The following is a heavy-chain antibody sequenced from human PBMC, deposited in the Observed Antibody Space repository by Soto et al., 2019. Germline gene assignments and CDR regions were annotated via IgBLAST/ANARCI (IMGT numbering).Heavy chain of an antibody. CDR3: VSGYSYGYYY. J-gene: IGHJ4*02. Sequence: PGGSLRLSCSASGFTFRSCAMHGVRQAPGKGLEYVSAISSNGGSTYYADSVKGRFTISRDNSKNTLYLQMSSLRAEDTAVYYCVSGYSYGYYYWGRGTLVTVSS. V-gene: IGHV3-64D*06. D-gene: IGHD5-18*01. CDR2: ISSNGGST. CDR1: GFTFRSCA.